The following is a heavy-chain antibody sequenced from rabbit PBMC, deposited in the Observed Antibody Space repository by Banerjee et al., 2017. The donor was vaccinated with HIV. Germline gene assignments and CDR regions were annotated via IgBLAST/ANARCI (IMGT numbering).Heavy chain of an antibody. CDR2: IYPDYGST. CDR1: GFDFSSYY. J-gene: IGHJ6*01. D-gene: IGHD2-1*01. V-gene: IGHV1S7*01. Sequence: QLKETGGGLVQPGGSLTLSCKASGFDFSSYYMSWVRQAPGKGLEWIAYIYPDYGSTDYASWVNGRFTISLDNAQNTVFLQMTSLTAADTATYFCARGDMGYSYDDYGEGYYYGMDLWGPGTLVTVS. CDR3: ARGDMGYSYDDYGEGYYYGMDL.